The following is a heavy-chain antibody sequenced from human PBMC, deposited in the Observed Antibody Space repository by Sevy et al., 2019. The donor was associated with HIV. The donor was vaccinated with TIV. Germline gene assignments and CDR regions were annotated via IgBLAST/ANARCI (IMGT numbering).Heavy chain of an antibody. CDR2: IWYDGSNK. V-gene: IGHV3-33*01. CDR1: GFTFSSYG. CDR3: ARDYRHYYDSSGYYYDAFDI. D-gene: IGHD3-22*01. Sequence: GGSLRLSCAASGFTFSSYGMHWVRQAPGKGLEWVAVIWYDGSNKYYANSVKGRFTISRDNSKNTLYLQMNSLRAEDTAVYYCARDYRHYYDSSGYYYDAFDIWGQGTMVTVS. J-gene: IGHJ3*02.